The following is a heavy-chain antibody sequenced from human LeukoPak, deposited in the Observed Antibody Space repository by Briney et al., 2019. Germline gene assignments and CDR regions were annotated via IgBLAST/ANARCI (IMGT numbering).Heavy chain of an antibody. CDR3: AREDPRTKVPEGMDV. J-gene: IGHJ6*02. V-gene: IGHV4-59*01. D-gene: IGHD4/OR15-4a*01. CDR1: GGSISHYY. Sequence: SETLSLTCTVSGGSISHYYWSWIRQPPRKGLEWIGDIYYSGTTNYNPSLKSRVTISVHTSKSQFSLKLNSVTAADTAVYYCAREDPRTKVPEGMDVWGQGTTVTVSS. CDR2: IYYSGTT.